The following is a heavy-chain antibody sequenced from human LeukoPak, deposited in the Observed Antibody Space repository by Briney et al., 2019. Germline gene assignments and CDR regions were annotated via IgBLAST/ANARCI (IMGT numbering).Heavy chain of an antibody. Sequence: GGSLRLSCVASGFTFSNAWMSWVRQAPGRGLEWVGRIKRETDGGTTDYAAPVKGRFAISRDDSKNTLYLQMNSLKTEDTAVYYCTTELRWELLVGVDYWGQGTLVTVSS. CDR3: TTELRWELLVGVDY. V-gene: IGHV3-15*01. CDR1: GFTFSNAW. J-gene: IGHJ4*02. D-gene: IGHD1-26*01. CDR2: IKRETDGGTT.